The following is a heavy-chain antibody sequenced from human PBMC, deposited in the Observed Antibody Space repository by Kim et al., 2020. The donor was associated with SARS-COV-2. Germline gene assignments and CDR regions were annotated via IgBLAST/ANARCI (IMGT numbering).Heavy chain of an antibody. D-gene: IGHD3-10*01. V-gene: IGHV3-33*05. CDR3: ARDSYYYNSAYNFDF. J-gene: IGHJ4*02. Sequence: GGSLRLSWAASGFTFSSYAMHWVRQAPGKGLERVAIISYAGTYKYYADSVKGRFTISRDNSKNMLDLQMNSLRAEDTAFYYCARDSYYYNSAYNFDFWGQGTLVTVS. CDR1: GFTFSSYA. CDR2: ISYAGTYK.